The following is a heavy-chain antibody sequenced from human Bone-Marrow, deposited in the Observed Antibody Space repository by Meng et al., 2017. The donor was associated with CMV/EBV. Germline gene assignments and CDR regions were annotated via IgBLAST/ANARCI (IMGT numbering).Heavy chain of an antibody. D-gene: IGHD2-2*02. Sequence: GGSLRLSCAASGFTFSDYYMDWVRQAPGKGLEWVGRVRNKPNSYTTEYAASVKGRFTISRDDSRNSLYLQMNSLKTEDTAVYYCARYCSSTSCYTGANDYWGQGTLVTVSS. V-gene: IGHV3-72*01. CDR2: VRNKPNSYTT. CDR3: ARYCSSTSCYTGANDY. J-gene: IGHJ4*02. CDR1: GFTFSDYY.